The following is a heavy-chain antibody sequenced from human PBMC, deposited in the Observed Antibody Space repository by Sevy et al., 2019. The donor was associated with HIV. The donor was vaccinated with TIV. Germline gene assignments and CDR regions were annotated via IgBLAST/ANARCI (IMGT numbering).Heavy chain of an antibody. CDR3: ARGGIVYYDSSGYFDPLFDY. J-gene: IGHJ4*02. CDR1: GYTFTSYG. Sequence: ASVKVSCKASGYTFTSYGISWVRQAPGQGLEWMGWISAYNGNTNYAQKLQGRVTMTTDTSTSTAYMELRSLRSDDTAVYYCARGGIVYYDSSGYFDPLFDYWGQGTLVTVSS. D-gene: IGHD3-22*01. CDR2: ISAYNGNT. V-gene: IGHV1-18*01.